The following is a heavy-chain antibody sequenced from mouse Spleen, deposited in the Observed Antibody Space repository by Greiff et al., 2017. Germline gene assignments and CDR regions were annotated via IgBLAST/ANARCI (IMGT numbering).Heavy chain of an antibody. CDR2: INPNNGGT. V-gene: IGHV1-18*01. D-gene: IGHD4-1*01. CDR1: GYTFTDYN. J-gene: IGHJ4*01. Sequence: VQLQQSGPELVKPGASVKIPCKASGYTFTDYNMDWVKQSHGKSLEWIGDINPNNGGTIYNQKFKGKATLTVDKSSSTAYMELRSLTSEDTAVYYCARELTGTNYYAMDYWGQGTSVTVSS. CDR3: ARELTGTNYYAMDY.